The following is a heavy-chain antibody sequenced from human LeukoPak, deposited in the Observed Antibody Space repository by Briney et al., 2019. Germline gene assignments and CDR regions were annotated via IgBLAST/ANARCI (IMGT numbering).Heavy chain of an antibody. CDR2: IYYSGST. CDR3: ARLGYSSGWYKSYYFDY. V-gene: IGHV4-39*01. CDR1: GGSISSSSYY. D-gene: IGHD6-19*01. J-gene: IGHJ4*02. Sequence: KPSGTLSLTCTVSGGSISSSSYYWGWIRQPPGKGLEWIGSIYYSGSTYYNPSLKSRVTISVDTSKNQFSLKLSSVTAADTAVYYCARLGYSSGWYKSYYFDYWGQGTLVTVSS.